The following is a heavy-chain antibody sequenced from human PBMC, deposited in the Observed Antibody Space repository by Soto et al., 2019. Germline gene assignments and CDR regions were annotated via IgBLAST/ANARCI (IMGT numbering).Heavy chain of an antibody. CDR3: ARVFGYGGGMDV. CDR1: GFTFSSYG. CDR2: IWYDGSNK. D-gene: IGHD5-18*01. J-gene: IGHJ6*02. V-gene: IGHV3-33*01. Sequence: QVQLVESGGGVVQPGRSLRLSCAASGFTFSSYGMHRARQAPGKGLEWVAVIWYDGSNKYYADSVKGRFTISRDNSKNTLYLQMNSLRAEDTAVYYCARVFGYGGGMDVWGQGTTVTVSS.